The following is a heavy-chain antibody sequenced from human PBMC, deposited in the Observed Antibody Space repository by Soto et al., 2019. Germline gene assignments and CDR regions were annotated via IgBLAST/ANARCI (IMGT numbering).Heavy chain of an antibody. V-gene: IGHV1-69*06. D-gene: IGHD3-9*01. Sequence: SVKVSCKASGGTFSSYAISWVRQAPGQGLEWMGGIIPIFGTANYAQKFQGRVTITADKSTSTAYMELSSLRSEDTAVYYCARALRYFDWLPWFDPWGQGTLVT. CDR1: GGTFSSYA. CDR3: ARALRYFDWLPWFDP. CDR2: IIPIFGTA. J-gene: IGHJ5*02.